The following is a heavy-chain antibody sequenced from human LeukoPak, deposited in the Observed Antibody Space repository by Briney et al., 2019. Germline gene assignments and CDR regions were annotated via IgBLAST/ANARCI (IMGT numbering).Heavy chain of an antibody. CDR1: GYTFTGYY. CDR2: INPNSGGT. CDR3: ARLYDILTGYYAVDY. D-gene: IGHD3-9*01. V-gene: IGHV1-2*02. Sequence: ASVKVSCKASGYTFTGYYMHWVRQAPGQGLEWMGWINPNSGGTNYAQKFQGRVTMTRDTSISTAYMELSRLRSDDTAVYYCARLYDILTGYYAVDYWGQGTLVTVSS. J-gene: IGHJ4*02.